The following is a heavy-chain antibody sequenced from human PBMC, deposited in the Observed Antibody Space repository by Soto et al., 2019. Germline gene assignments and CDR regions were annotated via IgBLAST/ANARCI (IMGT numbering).Heavy chain of an antibody. Sequence: PGGSLRLSCAASGFTFGTSAMHWVRQAPGKGLEWVAVISFDGSNKYYAETVKGRFTISRDNSKNTMFLQMNSLRAEDRAVYHCTRGRVTATGFDYGGQGTQVTVSS. D-gene: IGHD2-15*01. CDR3: TRGRVTATGFDY. CDR1: GFTFGTSA. CDR2: ISFDGSNK. J-gene: IGHJ4*02. V-gene: IGHV3-30-3*01.